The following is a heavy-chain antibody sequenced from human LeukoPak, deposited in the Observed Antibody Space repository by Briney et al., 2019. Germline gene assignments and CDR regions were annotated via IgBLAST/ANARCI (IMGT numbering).Heavy chain of an antibody. CDR1: GFTVSSNY. D-gene: IGHD3-3*01. V-gene: IGHV3-66*01. J-gene: IGHJ4*02. CDR2: IYSGGST. CDR3: ARGHYYDFWSGPYYFDY. Sequence: GGSLRLSCAASGFTVSSNYMSWVRQAPGKGLEWVSVIYSGGSTYYADSVKGRFTISRDNSKNTLYLQMNSLRAEDTAVYYCARGHYYDFWSGPYYFDYWGQGTLVTVSS.